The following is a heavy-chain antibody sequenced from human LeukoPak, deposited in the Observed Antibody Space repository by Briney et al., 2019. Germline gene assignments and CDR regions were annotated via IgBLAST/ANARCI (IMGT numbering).Heavy chain of an antibody. V-gene: IGHV4-34*01. CDR2: INHSGST. D-gene: IGHD6-13*01. J-gene: IGHJ4*02. CDR1: GGSFSGYY. Sequence: SETLSLTCAVYGGSFSGYYWSWIRQPPGKGLEWIGEINHSGSTYYNPSLKSRVTISVDTSKNQFSLKLSSVTAADTAVYYCARGSIAAAGIGYFDYWGQGTLVTVSS. CDR3: ARGSIAAAGIGYFDY.